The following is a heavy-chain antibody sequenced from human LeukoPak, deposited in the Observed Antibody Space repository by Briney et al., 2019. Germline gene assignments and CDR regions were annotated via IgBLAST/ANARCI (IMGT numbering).Heavy chain of an antibody. CDR2: INPNSGGT. J-gene: IGHJ3*02. Sequence: ASVKVSCKASGYTFTGYYMHWVRQAPGQGLEWMGWINPNSGGTNYAQKFQGRVTMTRDTSISTAYMELSRLGSDDTAVYYCARAEDSSDDAFDIWGQGTMVTVSS. CDR3: ARAEDSSDDAFDI. V-gene: IGHV1-2*02. CDR1: GYTFTGYY. D-gene: IGHD3-22*01.